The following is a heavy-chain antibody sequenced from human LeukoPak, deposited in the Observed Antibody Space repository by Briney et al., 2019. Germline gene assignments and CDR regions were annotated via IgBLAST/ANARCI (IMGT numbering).Heavy chain of an antibody. CDR2: IYYSGST. CDR3: ARPAEIGVGVDY. J-gene: IGHJ4*02. D-gene: IGHD3-3*01. Sequence: PSETLSLTCTVSGGSLSSSSYYWGWIRPPPGKGLEWIGSIYYSGSTYYNPSVKRRATISVDTSKNQFSLELRSVTAADTAVYYCARPAEIGVGVDYWGQGTLVTVSS. CDR1: GGSLSSSSYY. V-gene: IGHV4-39*01.